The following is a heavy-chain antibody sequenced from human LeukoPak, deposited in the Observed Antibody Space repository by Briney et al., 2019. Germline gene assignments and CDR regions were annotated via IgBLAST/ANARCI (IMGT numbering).Heavy chain of an antibody. V-gene: IGHV1-2*02. Sequence: ASVKVSCKASGYTFTGYYMHWVRQAPGQGLEGMGWINPNSGGTNYAQKFQGRVTMTRDTSISTAYMELSRLRSDDTAVYYCARENYYDSSGYANWFDPWGQGTLVTVSS. CDR2: INPNSGGT. J-gene: IGHJ5*02. CDR3: ARENYYDSSGYANWFDP. D-gene: IGHD3-22*01. CDR1: GYTFTGYY.